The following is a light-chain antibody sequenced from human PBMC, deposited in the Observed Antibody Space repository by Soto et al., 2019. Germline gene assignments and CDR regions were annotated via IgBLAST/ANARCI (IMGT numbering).Light chain of an antibody. CDR2: EVS. CDR3: SSYTSSSTPV. V-gene: IGLV2-14*01. CDR1: SSDVGGYNS. J-gene: IGLJ1*01. Sequence: QSVLTQPASVSGSPGQSITISCTGTSSDVGGYNSVSWYQQHPGKAPKLMIYEVSNRPSGVSNRFSGSKSGNTASLTISGLQAEDEADYYCSSYTSSSTPVFGPGTKLTVL.